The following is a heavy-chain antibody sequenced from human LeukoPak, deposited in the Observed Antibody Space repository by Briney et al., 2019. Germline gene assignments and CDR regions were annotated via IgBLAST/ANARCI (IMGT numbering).Heavy chain of an antibody. V-gene: IGHV3-23*01. J-gene: IGHJ2*01. D-gene: IGHD2-2*01. Sequence: PGESLRLSCAASGFTFSSYAMSWVRQAPGKGLEWVSAISGSGGSTYYADSVKGRFTISRDNSKNTLYLQMNSLRAEDTAVYYCARGVVPTAMRYWYFDLWGRGTLVTVSS. CDR2: ISGSGGST. CDR3: ARGVVPTAMRYWYFDL. CDR1: GFTFSSYA.